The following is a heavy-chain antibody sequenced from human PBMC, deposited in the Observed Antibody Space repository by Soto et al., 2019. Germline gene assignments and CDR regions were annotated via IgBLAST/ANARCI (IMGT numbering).Heavy chain of an antibody. J-gene: IGHJ5*02. CDR1: GGAINYNSDD. CDR2: IVYTGTT. D-gene: IGHD2-2*01. CDR3: ARLVVVAPVANA. V-gene: IGHV4-39*02. Sequence: EDLALTCSVSGGAINYNSDDWGWILQPPGKGLEWGGGIVYTGTTYYSPSLKDRVTISVDTSKNSFSLNLTSVTAEDPAVYFCARLVVVAPVANAWGQGTLVPVSS.